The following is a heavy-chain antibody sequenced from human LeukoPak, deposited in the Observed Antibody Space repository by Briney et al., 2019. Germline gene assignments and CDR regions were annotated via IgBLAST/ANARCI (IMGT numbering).Heavy chain of an antibody. Sequence: GGSLRLSCAASGFSFSSYWMNWVRQVPGKGLEWVANINQDRSEKSYVDFVKGRFTISRDNAKNSLYLQMNSLRAEDTAVYYCARDHCSSSSCYTYYGMELWGQGTTVTVSS. CDR1: GFSFSSYW. CDR3: ARDHCSSSSCYTYYGMEL. D-gene: IGHD2-2*02. J-gene: IGHJ6*02. CDR2: INQDRSEK. V-gene: IGHV3-7*01.